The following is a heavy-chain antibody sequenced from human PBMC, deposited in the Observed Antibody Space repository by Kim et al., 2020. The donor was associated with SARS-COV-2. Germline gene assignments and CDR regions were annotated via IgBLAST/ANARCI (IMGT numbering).Heavy chain of an antibody. V-gene: IGHV3-23*03. J-gene: IGHJ5*02. CDR3: AKDSSGSYYH. CDR1: GFTFSSYA. Sequence: GGSLRLSCAASGFTFSSYAMSWVRQAPGKGLEWVSVIYSGGSSTYYADSVKGRFTISRDNSKNTLYLQMNSLRAEDTAVYYCAKDSSGSYYHWGQGTLVTVSS. CDR2: IYSGGSST. D-gene: IGHD1-26*01.